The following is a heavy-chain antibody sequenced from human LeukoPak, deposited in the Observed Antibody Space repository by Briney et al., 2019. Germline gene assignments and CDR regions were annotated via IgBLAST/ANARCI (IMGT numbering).Heavy chain of an antibody. CDR1: GGSISSYY. J-gene: IGHJ4*02. D-gene: IGHD5-18*01. V-gene: IGHV4-59*12. CDR3: ASVQLWFDY. CDR2: IYYSGST. Sequence: TSETLSLTCTVSGGSISSYYWSWIRQPPGKGLEWIGYIYYSGSTYYNPSLKSRVTISVDTSKNQFSLKLSSVTAADTAVYYCASVQLWFDYWGQGTLVTVSS.